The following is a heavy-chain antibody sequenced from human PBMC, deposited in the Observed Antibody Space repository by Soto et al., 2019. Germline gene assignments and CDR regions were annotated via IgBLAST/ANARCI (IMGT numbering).Heavy chain of an antibody. CDR3: ARVPSGYLHFED. D-gene: IGHD3-22*01. J-gene: IGHJ4*02. CDR2: ITPMSGTT. V-gene: IGHV1-69*06. Sequence: QMQLVQSGAEVKKPGSSVKVSCQASGGTFSSHGITWVRQAPGQGLEWMGGITPMSGTTNSAQNFQGRVTISADISTGTAPMELRSLKSEDTAVYYCARVPSGYLHFEDWGQGTLVTVSS. CDR1: GGTFSSHG.